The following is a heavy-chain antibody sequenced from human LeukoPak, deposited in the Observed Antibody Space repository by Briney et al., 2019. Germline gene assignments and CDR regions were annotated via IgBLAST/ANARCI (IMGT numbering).Heavy chain of an antibody. CDR2: IKQDGSEK. CDR1: GFTFSNYW. J-gene: IGHJ4*02. V-gene: IGHV3-7*01. Sequence: GGSLRLSCAASGFTFSNYWMSWVRQAPGKGLEWVANIKQDGSEKSYVGSVTGRFTISRDNAKNSLYMQMNSLRAKDTAVYYCVRQRRYCSGDSCYQRTFDYWGQGTLVTVSS. D-gene: IGHD2-15*01. CDR3: VRQRRYCSGDSCYQRTFDY.